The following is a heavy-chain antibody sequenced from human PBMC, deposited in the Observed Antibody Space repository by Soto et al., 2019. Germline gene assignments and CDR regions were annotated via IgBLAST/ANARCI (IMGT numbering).Heavy chain of an antibody. Sequence: ASVKVSCKASGYTFTSYDINWVRQATGQGLEWMGWMNPNSGNTGYAQKFQGRVTMTRNTSISTAYMELSSLRSEDTAVYYCARGRGWYGSGSYYNYYYMDAWGKGTTVTVSS. CDR2: MNPNSGNT. J-gene: IGHJ6*03. CDR3: ARGRGWYGSGSYYNYYYMDA. V-gene: IGHV1-8*01. D-gene: IGHD3-10*01. CDR1: GYTFTSYD.